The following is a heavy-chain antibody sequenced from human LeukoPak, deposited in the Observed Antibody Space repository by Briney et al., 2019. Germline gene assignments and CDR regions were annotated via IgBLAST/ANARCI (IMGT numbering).Heavy chain of an antibody. CDR3: AKDSRWRSLGLPDY. V-gene: IGHV3-30*18. J-gene: IGHJ4*02. CDR1: GFTFSSYG. CDR2: ISYDGSNK. D-gene: IGHD3-16*01. Sequence: GGSLRLSCAASGFTFSSYGMHWVSQAPGKGLEWVAVISYDGSNKYYADSVKGRFTISRDNSKITLYLLMNSLRAEDTAVYYCAKDSRWRSLGLPDYWGQGTLVTVSS.